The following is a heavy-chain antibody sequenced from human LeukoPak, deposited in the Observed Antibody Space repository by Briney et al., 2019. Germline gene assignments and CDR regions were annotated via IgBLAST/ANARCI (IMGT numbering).Heavy chain of an antibody. V-gene: IGHV3-53*01. CDR3: ARAPARTRYNWFDP. CDR1: GFTVSNNY. Sequence: PGGSLSLSCAASGFTVSNNYMSWVRQAPGKGLEWVSVIYSGGDTYYADSVKGRFTISRDNSKNTLYLQMNSLRAEDTAVYYCARAPARTRYNWFDPWGQGTLVTVSS. CDR2: IYSGGDT. J-gene: IGHJ5*02. D-gene: IGHD6-6*01.